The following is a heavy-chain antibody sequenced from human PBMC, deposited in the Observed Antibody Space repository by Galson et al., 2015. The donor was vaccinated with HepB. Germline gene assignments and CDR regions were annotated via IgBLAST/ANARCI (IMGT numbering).Heavy chain of an antibody. D-gene: IGHD2-2*01. Sequence: ETLSLTCAVYGGSFSGYYWSWIRQPPGKGLEWIGEINHSGSTNYNPSLKSRVTISVDTSKNQFSLKLSSVTAADTAVYYCAREDIVVVPATFDYWGQGTLVTVSS. V-gene: IGHV4-34*01. CDR3: AREDIVVVPATFDY. CDR1: GGSFSGYY. CDR2: INHSGST. J-gene: IGHJ4*02.